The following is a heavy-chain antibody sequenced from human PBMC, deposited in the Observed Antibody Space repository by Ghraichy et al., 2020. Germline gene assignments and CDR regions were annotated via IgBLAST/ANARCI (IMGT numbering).Heavy chain of an antibody. Sequence: SETLSLTCAVYGGSFSGYYWSWIRQPPGKGLEWIGELNHSGSTNYNPSLKSRVTISVDTSKNQFSLKLSSVTAADTAVYYCARRRGDSSIWYNDFWGQGTLVTVSS. D-gene: IGHD6-13*01. J-gene: IGHJ4*02. CDR1: GGSFSGYY. V-gene: IGHV4-34*01. CDR2: LNHSGST. CDR3: ARRRGDSSIWYNDF.